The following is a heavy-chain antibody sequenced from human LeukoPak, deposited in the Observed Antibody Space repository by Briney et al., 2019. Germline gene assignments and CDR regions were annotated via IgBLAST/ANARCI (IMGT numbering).Heavy chain of an antibody. J-gene: IGHJ6*03. V-gene: IGHV3-43D*03. Sequence: GGSLRLSCAASGFTFDDYAMHWVRQAPGKGLEWVSLICWDGGSTYYADSVRGRFTISRDNSKNSLYLQMNSLRAEDTALYYCAKTLKGYYYYMDVWGKGTTVTVSS. CDR2: ICWDGGST. CDR1: GFTFDDYA. CDR3: AKTLKGYYYYMDV.